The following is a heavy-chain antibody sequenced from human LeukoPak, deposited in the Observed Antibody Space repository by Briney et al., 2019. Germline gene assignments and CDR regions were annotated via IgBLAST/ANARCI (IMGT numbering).Heavy chain of an antibody. V-gene: IGHV3-73*01. CDR3: TRIERGADD. CDR2: IRSKANSYAT. D-gene: IGHD3-16*01. J-gene: IGHJ4*02. CDR1: GFTFSGSA. Sequence: GGSLRLSCAASGFTFSGSAMHWVRQASGKGLEWVGRIRSKANSYATAYAASVKGRFTISRDDSKNTAYLQMNSLKTEDTAVYYCTRIERGADDWGQGTLVTVSS.